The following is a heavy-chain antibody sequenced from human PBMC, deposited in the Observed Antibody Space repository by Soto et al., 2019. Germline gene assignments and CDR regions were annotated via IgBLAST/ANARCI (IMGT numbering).Heavy chain of an antibody. J-gene: IGHJ4*02. CDR1: GDCICSSSYS. V-gene: IGHV4-39*01. Sequence: SDTPSLSCTLSGDCICSSSYSLCWIRQPPGKGLEWIGNIYYSGSTYYNPSLKSRVTISVDTSKNQFSLKLSSVTAADTAVYYCARLVAYDFWSGYQPTLDYWGQGTLVTVSS. CDR2: IYYSGST. CDR3: ARLVAYDFWSGYQPTLDY. D-gene: IGHD3-3*01.